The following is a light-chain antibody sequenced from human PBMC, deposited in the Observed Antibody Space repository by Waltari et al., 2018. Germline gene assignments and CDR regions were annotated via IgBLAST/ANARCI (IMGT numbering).Light chain of an antibody. J-gene: IGKJ1*01. V-gene: IGKV3-20*01. CDR1: QSISKY. Sequence: EIVFTQSPATLSCSPGESATRSCRASQSISKYLAWYQQRPGQAPRLLIYAASNRATGIPDRFSGGGSGTDFSLTISRLEPEDFAVYYCQHHVRLPATFGQGTKVEIK. CDR3: QHHVRLPAT. CDR2: AAS.